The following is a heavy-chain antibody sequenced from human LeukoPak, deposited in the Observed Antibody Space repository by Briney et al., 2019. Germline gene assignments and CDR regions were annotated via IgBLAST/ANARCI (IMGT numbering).Heavy chain of an antibody. CDR3: ARRQGTALSFDY. V-gene: IGHV1-18*01. Sequence: ASVKVSCKASGYTFTSYGFSWVRQAPGQGLEWMGWINAYNGNTNYAQKLQGRVTMTTDTSTSTAYMELRSLRFDDTAVYYCARRQGTALSFDYWGQGTLVTVSS. CDR1: GYTFTSYG. J-gene: IGHJ4*02. D-gene: IGHD1-1*01. CDR2: INAYNGNT.